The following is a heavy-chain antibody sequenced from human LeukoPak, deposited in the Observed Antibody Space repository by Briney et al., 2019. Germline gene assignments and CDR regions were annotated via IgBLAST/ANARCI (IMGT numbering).Heavy chain of an antibody. V-gene: IGHV1-18*04. CDR3: ARVPPSAHQLLSSDY. CDR2: ISANNGET. CDR1: VYTFTNYG. Sequence: ASVMVSCKASVYTFTNYGISWVRQAPGQGLEWMAWISANNGETRYAQNFQGRVTITTDTSTSTAYMELRSLRSDDTAVYYCARVPPSAHQLLSSDYWGQGTQVTVSS. J-gene: IGHJ4*02. D-gene: IGHD2-2*01.